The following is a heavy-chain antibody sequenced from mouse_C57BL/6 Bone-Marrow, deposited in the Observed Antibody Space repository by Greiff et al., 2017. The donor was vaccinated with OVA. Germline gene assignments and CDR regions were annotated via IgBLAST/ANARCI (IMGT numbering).Heavy chain of an antibody. D-gene: IGHD3-3*01. CDR3: AIRGWDWYFDV. Sequence: EVNVVESGGDLVKPGGSLKLSCAASGFTFSSYGMSWVRQTPDKRLEWVATISSGGSYTYYPDSVKGRFTISRDNAKNTLYLQMSSLKSEDTAMYYCAIRGWDWYFDVWGTGTTVTVSS. J-gene: IGHJ1*03. CDR2: ISSGGSYT. CDR1: GFTFSSYG. V-gene: IGHV5-6*02.